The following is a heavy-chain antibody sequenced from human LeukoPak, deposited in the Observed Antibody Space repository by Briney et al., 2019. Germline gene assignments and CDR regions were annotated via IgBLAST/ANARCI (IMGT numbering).Heavy chain of an antibody. Sequence: GASVKVSCKASGGTFSSYAISWVRQAPGQGLEWMGRIIPILGIANYAQKFQGRVTITADKSTSTAYMELSSLRSEDTAVYYCARGATYYYGSGSYYNPSFDFDYWGQGTLVTVSS. V-gene: IGHV1-69*04. CDR3: ARGATYYYGSGSYYNPSFDFDY. J-gene: IGHJ4*02. D-gene: IGHD3-10*01. CDR2: IIPILGIA. CDR1: GGTFSSYA.